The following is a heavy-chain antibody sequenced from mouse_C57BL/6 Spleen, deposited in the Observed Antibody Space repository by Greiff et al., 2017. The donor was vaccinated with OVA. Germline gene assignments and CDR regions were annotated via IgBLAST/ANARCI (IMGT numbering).Heavy chain of an antibody. Sequence: VQLQQSGAELVKPGASVKMSCKASGYTFTNYCITWVKQRPGQGLEWIGDIYPGSGGTNYNEKFKSKATLTVDTSSSTAYMQLSSLTSEDSAVYYCARKAYYYGSNYDYAMDYWGQGTSVTVSS. CDR3: ARKAYYYGSNYDYAMDY. J-gene: IGHJ4*01. D-gene: IGHD1-1*01. CDR1: GYTFTNYC. V-gene: IGHV1-55*01. CDR2: IYPGSGGT.